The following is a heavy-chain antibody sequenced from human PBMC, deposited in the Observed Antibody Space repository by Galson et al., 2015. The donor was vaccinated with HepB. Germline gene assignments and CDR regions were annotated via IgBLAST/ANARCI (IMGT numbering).Heavy chain of an antibody. Sequence: SVKVSCKASGYTFTGYYMHWVRQAPGQGLEWMGWINPNSGGTNYAQKFQGRVTMTRDTSISTAYMELSRLRSDDTAVYYCARLPYSMITFGGVGVDIWGQGTMVTVSS. CDR2: INPNSGGT. D-gene: IGHD3-16*01. CDR3: ARLPYSMITFGGVGVDI. V-gene: IGHV1-2*02. CDR1: GYTFTGYY. J-gene: IGHJ3*02.